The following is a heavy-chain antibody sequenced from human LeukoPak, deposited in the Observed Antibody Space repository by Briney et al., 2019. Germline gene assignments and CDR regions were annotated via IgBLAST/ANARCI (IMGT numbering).Heavy chain of an antibody. J-gene: IGHJ4*02. D-gene: IGHD2-21*02. V-gene: IGHV3-7*01. Sequence: GGSLRLSCAASGFTFSSYWMSWVRQAPGKGLEWVANIKQDGSEKYYVDSVKGRFTISRDNAKNSLYLQMNSLRAEDTAVYFCARDRVPSAADYYFDYWGQGTLVTVSS. CDR1: GFTFSSYW. CDR2: IKQDGSEK. CDR3: ARDRVPSAADYYFDY.